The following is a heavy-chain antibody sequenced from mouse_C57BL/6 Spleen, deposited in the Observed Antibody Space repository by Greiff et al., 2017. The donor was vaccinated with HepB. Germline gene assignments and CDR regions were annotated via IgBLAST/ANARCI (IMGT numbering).Heavy chain of an antibody. D-gene: IGHD3-2*02. CDR1: GYTFTSYW. J-gene: IGHJ4*01. V-gene: IGHV1-59*01. Sequence: VQLQQPGAELVRPGTSVKLSCKASGYTFTSYWMHWVKQRPGQGLEWIGVIDPSDSYTNYNQKFKGKATLTVDTSSSTAYMQLSSLTSEDSAVYYCARVSSSSGYVRDAMDYWGQGTSVTVSS. CDR2: IDPSDSYT. CDR3: ARVSSSSGYVRDAMDY.